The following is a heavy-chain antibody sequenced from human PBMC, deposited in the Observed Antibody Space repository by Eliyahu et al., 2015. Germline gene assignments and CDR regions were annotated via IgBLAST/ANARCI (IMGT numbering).Heavy chain of an antibody. J-gene: IGHJ3*02. CDR1: GFTVSSNY. D-gene: IGHD5-12*01. Sequence: EVQLVESGXGLVQPGGSLXLSCAAXGFTVSSNYMSWVRQAPGKGLEWVSVIYSGGSTYYADSVKGRFTISRHNSKNTLYLQMNSLRAEDTAVYYCARGARGYGSAFDIWGQGTMVTVSS. CDR2: IYSGGST. V-gene: IGHV3-53*04. CDR3: ARGARGYGSAFDI.